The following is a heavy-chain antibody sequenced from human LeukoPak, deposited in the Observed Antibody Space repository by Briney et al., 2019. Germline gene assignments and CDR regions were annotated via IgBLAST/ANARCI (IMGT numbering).Heavy chain of an antibody. CDR2: INPNSGGT. D-gene: IGHD4-23*01. CDR1: GYTFTGYY. V-gene: IGHV1-2*02. J-gene: IGHJ4*02. CDR3: ARDPRATVVTPGY. Sequence: ASVKVSCKASGYTFTGYYMHWVRQAPGQGLEWMGWINPNSGGTNYAQKFQGRDTMTRDTSISTAYMELSRLRSDDTAVYYCARDPRATVVTPGYWGQGTLVTVSS.